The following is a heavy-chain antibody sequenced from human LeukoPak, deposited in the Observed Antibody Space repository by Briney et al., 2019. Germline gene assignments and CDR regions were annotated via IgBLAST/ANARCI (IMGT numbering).Heavy chain of an antibody. V-gene: IGHV3-21*01. CDR3: ARGSGYIDC. Sequence: GGSLRLSCAASGFTFDDYAMNWVRQAPGKGLEWVSCISISSNYIYYPDSVKGRFTISRDNAKNSLYLQMNSLRAEDTAVYYCARGSGYIDCWGQGTLVTVSS. CDR1: GFTFDDYA. J-gene: IGHJ4*02. CDR2: ISISSNYI. D-gene: IGHD5-12*01.